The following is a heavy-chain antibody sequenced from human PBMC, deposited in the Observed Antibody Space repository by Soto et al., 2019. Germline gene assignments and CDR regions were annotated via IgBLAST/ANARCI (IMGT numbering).Heavy chain of an antibody. CDR2: ISSSDSSSGSTE. CDR1: GFSCSDYY. D-gene: IGHD2-21*02. J-gene: IGHJ4*01. V-gene: IGHV3-11*01. Sequence: PGGSLRLSCAASGFSCSDYYMSWIRQAPGKGLEWVSYISSSDSSSGSTEYYADSVKGRFTISRDNAKNTLYLQMNSLRAEDTAVYYCSRVVTGFDEWGHGTLVTVSS. CDR3: SRVVTGFDE.